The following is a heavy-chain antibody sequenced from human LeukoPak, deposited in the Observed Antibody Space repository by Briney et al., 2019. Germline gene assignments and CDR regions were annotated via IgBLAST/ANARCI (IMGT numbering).Heavy chain of an antibody. D-gene: IGHD3-10*01. CDR2: IYYSGST. J-gene: IGHJ5*02. V-gene: IGHV4-31*03. Sequence: SETLSLTCTVSGGSISSGGYYWSWIRQHPGKGLEWIGYIYYSGSTYYNPSLKSRVTISVDTSKNQFSLKLSSVTAADTAVYYCARTPITMVRGVIHPWFDPWGQGTLVTVSS. CDR3: ARTPITMVRGVIHPWFDP. CDR1: GGSISSGGYY.